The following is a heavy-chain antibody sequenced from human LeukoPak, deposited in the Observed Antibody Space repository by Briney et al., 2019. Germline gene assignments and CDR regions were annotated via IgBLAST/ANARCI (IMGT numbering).Heavy chain of an antibody. CDR3: AKAHTVVTPIEYFQH. J-gene: IGHJ1*01. V-gene: IGHV3-23*01. Sequence: GRSLRLSCAASGFTFSSYAMHWVRQAPGKGLEWVSAISGSGGSTYYADSVKGRFTISRDNSKNTLYLQMNSLRAEDTAVYYCAKAHTVVTPIEYFQHWGQGTLVTVSS. D-gene: IGHD4-23*01. CDR2: ISGSGGST. CDR1: GFTFSSYA.